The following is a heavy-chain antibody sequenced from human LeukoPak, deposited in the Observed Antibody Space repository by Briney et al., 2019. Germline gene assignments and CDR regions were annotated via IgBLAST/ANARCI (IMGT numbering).Heavy chain of an antibody. V-gene: IGHV3-7*01. CDR1: GFTFSSYW. CDR3: AGDQISSGSYSGFDY. CDR2: IKQDGSEK. J-gene: IGHJ4*02. Sequence: GGSLRLSCAASGFTFSSYWMSWVRQAPGKGLEWVANIKQDGSEKYYVDSVKGRFTISRDNAKNSLYLQMNSLRAEDTAVYYCAGDQISSGSYSGFDYWGQGTLVTVSS. D-gene: IGHD1-26*01.